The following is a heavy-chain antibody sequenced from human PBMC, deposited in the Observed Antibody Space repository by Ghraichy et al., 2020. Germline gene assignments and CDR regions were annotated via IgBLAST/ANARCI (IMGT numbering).Heavy chain of an antibody. J-gene: IGHJ4*02. CDR1: GYTFTSYG. D-gene: IGHD3-22*01. Sequence: ASVKLSCKASGYTFTSYGISWVRQAPGQGLEWMGWISAYNGNTNYAQKLQGRVTMTTDTSTSTAYMELRSLRSDDTAVYYCARGGYYDSSGYYKPKNDYWGQGTLVTVSS. CDR3: ARGGYYDSSGYYKPKNDY. CDR2: ISAYNGNT. V-gene: IGHV1-18*01.